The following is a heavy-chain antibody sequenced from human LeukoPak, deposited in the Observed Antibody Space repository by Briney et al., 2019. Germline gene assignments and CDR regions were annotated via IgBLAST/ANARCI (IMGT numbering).Heavy chain of an antibody. CDR2: IYHIGST. V-gene: IGHV4-38-2*01. J-gene: IGHJ4*02. Sequence: PSETLSLICGVSGYSISRGYYWAWIRQPPGKGLEWIGTIYHIGSTYYNPSLESRVTISVDTSKNEFSLNLNSVTAADTAVYYCARAGWIITSGIDYWGQGALVTVSS. D-gene: IGHD1-20*01. CDR1: GYSISRGYY. CDR3: ARAGWIITSGIDY.